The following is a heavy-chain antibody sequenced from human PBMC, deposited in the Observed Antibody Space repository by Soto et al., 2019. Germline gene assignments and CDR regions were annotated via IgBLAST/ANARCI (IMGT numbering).Heavy chain of an antibody. J-gene: IGHJ5*02. Sequence: QVQLQESGPGLVKPSQTLSLTCTVSGGSISSGGYYWSWIRQHPGKGLEWIGYISYSGSAYYNPSLTSRVTMSVDTSKNQFSLKLSSVAAADTAVFYCAGTCSGGSCYGHTWFDPWGQGTLVTVSS. D-gene: IGHD2-15*01. V-gene: IGHV4-31*03. CDR2: ISYSGSA. CDR3: AGTCSGGSCYGHTWFDP. CDR1: GGSISSGGYY.